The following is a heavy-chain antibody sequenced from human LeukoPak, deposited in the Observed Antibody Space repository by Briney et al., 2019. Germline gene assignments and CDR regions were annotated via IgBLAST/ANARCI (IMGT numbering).Heavy chain of an antibody. J-gene: IGHJ4*02. D-gene: IGHD6-13*01. CDR2: ISTYSGNT. V-gene: IGHV1-18*01. Sequence: GASVKVSCEVSGYAFTSYGITWVRQAPGQGLEWMGWISTYSGNTNYAQKFQGRVTMTTDTSTSTAYMELRSLRSDDTAVYYCARGSSSLYTSKDSWGQGTLVTVSS. CDR1: GYAFTSYG. CDR3: ARGSSSLYTSKDS.